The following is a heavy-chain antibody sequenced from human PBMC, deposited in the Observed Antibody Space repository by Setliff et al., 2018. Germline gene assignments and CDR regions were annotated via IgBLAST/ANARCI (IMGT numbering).Heavy chain of an antibody. CDR2: INNYNFNT. D-gene: IGHD3-22*01. J-gene: IGHJ4*02. V-gene: IGHV1-18*03. CDR1: GFTFTDYG. Sequence: ASVKVSCKSSGFTFTDYGITWVRQVPGQGLEWMGWINNYNFNTQYAQKFQGRVTVTTDTSTTTAYMELRSLRADDMAVYYCARINFYVSSGYYYAPELWGQGTLVTVSS. CDR3: ARINFYVSSGYYYAPEL.